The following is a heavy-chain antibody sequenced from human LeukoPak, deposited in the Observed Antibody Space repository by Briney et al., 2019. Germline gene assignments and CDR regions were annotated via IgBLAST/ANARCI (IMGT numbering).Heavy chain of an antibody. J-gene: IGHJ4*02. CDR1: GYTFTGYY. D-gene: IGHD2-2*01. Sequence: ASVKVSCKASGYTFTGYYMHWVRQAPGQGLEWMGWINPNSGGTNYAQKFQGRVTMTMDTSISTAYMELSRLRSDDTAVYYCARETGRYCSSTSCLSYWGQGTLVTVSS. CDR2: INPNSGGT. V-gene: IGHV1-2*02. CDR3: ARETGRYCSSTSCLSY.